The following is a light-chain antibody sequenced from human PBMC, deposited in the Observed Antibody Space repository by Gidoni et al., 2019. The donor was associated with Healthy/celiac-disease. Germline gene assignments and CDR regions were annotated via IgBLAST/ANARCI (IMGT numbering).Light chain of an antibody. Sequence: DIVLTQSPGTLSLSPGESATHSCRASPSVSSSYLPWYQQKPGQAPRLLIYGASSRTTGIPDRFSGGGAGTDFTLIISRLEPEDFAVYYCQQYGSSPPLTFGGGTKVEIK. V-gene: IGKV3-20*01. J-gene: IGKJ4*01. CDR2: GAS. CDR3: QQYGSSPPLT. CDR1: PSVSSSY.